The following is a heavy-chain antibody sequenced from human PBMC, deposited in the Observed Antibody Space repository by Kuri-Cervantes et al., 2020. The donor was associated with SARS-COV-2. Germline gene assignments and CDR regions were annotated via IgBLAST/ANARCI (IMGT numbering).Heavy chain of an antibody. V-gene: IGHV3-21*01. CDR3: ARADLSDFAFDI. Sequence: GESLKISCADSGFTFSSYSMNWVRQAPGKGLEWVSYISSSSSCIYYADSLKGRFTISRDNAKNSLYLQMNSLRAEDTAVYYCARADLSDFAFDIWGQGTMVTVSS. CDR2: ISSSSSCI. D-gene: IGHD2-21*01. CDR1: GFTFSSYS. J-gene: IGHJ3*02.